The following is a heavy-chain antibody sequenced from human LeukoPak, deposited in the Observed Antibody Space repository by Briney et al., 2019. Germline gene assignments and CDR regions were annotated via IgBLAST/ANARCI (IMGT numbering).Heavy chain of an antibody. D-gene: IGHD1-26*01. J-gene: IGHJ2*01. V-gene: IGHV1-46*01. CDR3: ARDGAGVGYWYFDL. CDR2: INPSGGST. Sequence: ASVKVSCKASGYTFTGYYMHWVRQAPGQGLEWMGIINPSGGSTNYAQKFQGRVTMTTDTSTSTAYMELSKLRSDDTAVYYCARDGAGVGYWYFDLWGRGTLVTVSS. CDR1: GYTFTGYY.